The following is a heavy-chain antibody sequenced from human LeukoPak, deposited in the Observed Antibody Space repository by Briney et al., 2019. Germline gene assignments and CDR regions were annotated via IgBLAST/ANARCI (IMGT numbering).Heavy chain of an antibody. CDR3: ARQKCSGAGCYLDAFDV. V-gene: IGHV4-59*01. D-gene: IGHD2-15*01. Sequence: SETLSLTCDVSGDSISSYYWSWIRQPPGKRLERIGYINYSGSTNYNPTLNSRVTISVDTSKNQFSLKLSSVTAADTAVYYCARQKCSGAGCYLDAFDVWGQGTMVTISS. CDR2: INYSGST. J-gene: IGHJ3*01. CDR1: GDSISSYY.